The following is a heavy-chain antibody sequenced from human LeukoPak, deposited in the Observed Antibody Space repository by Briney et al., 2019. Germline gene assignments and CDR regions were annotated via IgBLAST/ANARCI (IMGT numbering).Heavy chain of an antibody. CDR3: ARARPAVASPFDY. Sequence: ASVKVSCKASGGTFSSYAISWVRQAPGQGLEWMGRIIPILGIANYAQKFQGRVTITADKSTSTAYMELSSLRSEDTAVYYCARARPAVASPFDYWGQGTLVTVSS. J-gene: IGHJ4*02. D-gene: IGHD5-12*01. CDR2: IIPILGIA. CDR1: GGTFSSYA. V-gene: IGHV1-69*04.